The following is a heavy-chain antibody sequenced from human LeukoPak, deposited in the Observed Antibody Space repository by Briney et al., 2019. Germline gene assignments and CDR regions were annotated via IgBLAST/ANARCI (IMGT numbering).Heavy chain of an antibody. CDR2: IYYSGST. V-gene: IGHV4-30-4*08. J-gene: IGHJ6*03. D-gene: IGHD2-2*02. Sequence: PSETLSLTCTVSGGSLSSGDYYWSWIRQPPGKGLEWIGYIYYSGSTYYNPSLKSRVTIPVDTSKNQFSLKLSSVTAADTAVYYCARYSVVVVPAAITSNYYYYYMDVWGKGTTVTVSS. CDR3: ARYSVVVVPAAITSNYYYYYMDV. CDR1: GGSLSSGDYY.